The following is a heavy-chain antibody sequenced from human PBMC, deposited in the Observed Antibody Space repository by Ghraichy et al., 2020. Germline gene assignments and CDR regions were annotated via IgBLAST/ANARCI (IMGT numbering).Heavy chain of an antibody. CDR2: VFYSGTT. CDR3: ARDSPLVGATGTFGP. Sequence: SQTRSLTCTVSGGSISSYYWSWIRQSPGKGLEWIGYVFYSGTTNYNPFFKSRVTISVDTSKNQFSLKLTSVTAADTAVYYCARDSPLVGATGTFGPWGQGTLVTVSS. V-gene: IGHV4-59*01. D-gene: IGHD1-26*01. J-gene: IGHJ5*02. CDR1: GGSISSYY.